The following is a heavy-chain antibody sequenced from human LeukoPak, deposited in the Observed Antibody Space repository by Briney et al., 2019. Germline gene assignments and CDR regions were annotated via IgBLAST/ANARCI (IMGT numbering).Heavy chain of an antibody. CDR1: GASITSSNYY. V-gene: IGHV4-39*07. CDR2: IYYNGIT. D-gene: IGHD6-6*01. J-gene: IGHJ6*03. Sequence: PSETLSLTCTVSGASITSSNYYWLWLRQPPGKGLEWIGSIYYNGITYYSLSLKSRVTISVDTSKSQCSLRLSSVTAADTAVYYCARWSGSVTARNYYYYMDVWGEGTTVTVSS. CDR3: ARWSGSVTARNYYYYMDV.